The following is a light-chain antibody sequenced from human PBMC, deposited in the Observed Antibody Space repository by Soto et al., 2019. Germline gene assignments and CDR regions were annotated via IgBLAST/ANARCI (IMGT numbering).Light chain of an antibody. CDR2: GVF. CDR3: QQYDGSPLT. J-gene: IGKJ2*01. V-gene: IGKV3-20*01. Sequence: DTVLTQSPDTVSLSPGERATLACRTSQSVNSNYLAWYQQKPGQAHRLLIYGVFTRATGIPDRFSGSGSGTDFTLTISGLEPEDAAVYYCQQYDGSPLTFGQGTKLEIK. CDR1: QSVNSNY.